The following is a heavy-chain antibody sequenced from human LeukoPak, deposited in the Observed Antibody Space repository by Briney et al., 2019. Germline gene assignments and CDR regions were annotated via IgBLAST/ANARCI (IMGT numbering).Heavy chain of an antibody. V-gene: IGHV1-69*05. CDR2: IIPIFGTA. Sequence: SVKVSCKATGGTFSSYAISWVRQAPGQGLEWMGRIIPIFGTANYAQKFQGRVTITTDESTSTAYMELSSLRSEDTAVYYCARAVLGYCSGGSCYGREWFDPWGQGTLVTVSS. CDR1: GGTFSSYA. J-gene: IGHJ5*02. CDR3: ARAVLGYCSGGSCYGREWFDP. D-gene: IGHD2-15*01.